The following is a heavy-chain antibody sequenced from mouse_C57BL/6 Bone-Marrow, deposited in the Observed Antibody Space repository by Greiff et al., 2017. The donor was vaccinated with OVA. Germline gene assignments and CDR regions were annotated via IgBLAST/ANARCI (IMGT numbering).Heavy chain of an antibody. V-gene: IGHV5-9-1*02. J-gene: IGHJ3*01. CDR2: ISSGGDYI. CDR3: TRDGGVYGNFPWFAY. D-gene: IGHD2-1*01. CDR1: GFTFSSYA. Sequence: DVQLQESGEGLVKPGGSLKLSCAASGFTFSSYAMSWVRQTPEKRLEWVAYISSGGDYIYYADTVKGRFTISRDNARNTLYLQMSSLKSEDTAMYYCTRDGGVYGNFPWFAYWGQGTLVTVSA.